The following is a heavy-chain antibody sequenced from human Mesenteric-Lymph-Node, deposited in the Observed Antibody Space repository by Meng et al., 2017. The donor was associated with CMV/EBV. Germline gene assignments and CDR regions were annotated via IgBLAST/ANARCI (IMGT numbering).Heavy chain of an antibody. Sequence: GESLKISCAASGFTFSDYSMNWVRQAPGKGLEWVSSISSSSSYIYYADSVKGRFTISRDNAKNSLYLQMNSLRAEDTAVYYCARWRRGDGYYYYGMDVWGQGTTVTVSS. D-gene: IGHD3-10*01. CDR3: ARWRRGDGYYYYGMDV. CDR1: GFTFSDYS. V-gene: IGHV3-21*01. J-gene: IGHJ6*02. CDR2: ISSSSSYI.